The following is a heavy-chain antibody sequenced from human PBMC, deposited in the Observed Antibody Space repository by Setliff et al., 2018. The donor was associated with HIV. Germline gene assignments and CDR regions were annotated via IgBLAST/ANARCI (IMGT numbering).Heavy chain of an antibody. Sequence: SETLSLTCTVSGGSVSSSSYYWGWIRQATGKGLEWIGYVYDSGSTNYNPSLESRVTMSLDTSKNHFSLKLTSVTAADSAVYFCAKAAPGSIPGFPEYFHHWGQGTLVTVSS. CDR2: VYDSGST. D-gene: IGHD2-15*01. CDR1: GGSVSSSSYY. V-gene: IGHV4-61*03. CDR3: AKAAPGSIPGFPEYFHH. J-gene: IGHJ1*01.